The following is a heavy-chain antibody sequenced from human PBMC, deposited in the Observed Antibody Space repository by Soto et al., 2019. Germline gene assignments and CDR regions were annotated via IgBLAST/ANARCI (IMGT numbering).Heavy chain of an antibody. CDR2: INPNSGGT. CDR1: GYTFTGYY. Sequence: ASVKVSCKASGYTFTGYYMHWVRQAPGQGLEWMGWINPNSGGTNYAQKFQGWVTMTRDTSISTAYMELSRLRSDDTAVYFCARAKIPSYYYYGMDVWGQGTTVTVSS. D-gene: IGHD2-2*02. V-gene: IGHV1-2*04. J-gene: IGHJ6*02. CDR3: ARAKIPSYYYYGMDV.